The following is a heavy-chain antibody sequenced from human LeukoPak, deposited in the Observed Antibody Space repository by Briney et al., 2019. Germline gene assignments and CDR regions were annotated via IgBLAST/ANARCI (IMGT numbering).Heavy chain of an antibody. J-gene: IGHJ4*02. CDR3: ARDEKADCSRGSCYWD. V-gene: IGHV1-2*02. CDR2: ISPNSGET. Sequence: SVKVSCKASLYIFIDSYLHCVRHAPGRRLEWLVCISPNSGETYYATKFQGKITLIRDTSVSTAYMDVRSLRSDDTAVYYCARDEKADCSRGSCYWDWGQGTMVTVSS. CDR1: LYIFIDSY. D-gene: IGHD2-15*01.